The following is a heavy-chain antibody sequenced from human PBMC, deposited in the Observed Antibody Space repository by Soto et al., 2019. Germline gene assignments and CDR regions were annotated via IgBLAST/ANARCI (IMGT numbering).Heavy chain of an antibody. CDR1: GFTFSSYA. J-gene: IGHJ4*02. Sequence: EVPLLESGGGLVQPGGSLRLSCAASGFTFSSYAMSWVRQAPGKGLEWVSAISGSGGSTYYADSVKGRFTISRDNSKNTLYLQMNSLRAEDTAVYYCAKDCIKGSTSCWLGLFDYWGQGTLVTVSS. D-gene: IGHD2-2*01. V-gene: IGHV3-23*01. CDR3: AKDCIKGSTSCWLGLFDY. CDR2: ISGSGGST.